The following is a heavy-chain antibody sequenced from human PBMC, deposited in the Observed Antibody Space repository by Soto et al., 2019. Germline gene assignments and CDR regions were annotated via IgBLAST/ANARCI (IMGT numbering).Heavy chain of an antibody. Sequence: EASVKVSCKASGYTFTSYGISWVRQAPGQGLEWMGWISAYNGNTNYAQKLQGRVTMTTDTSTSTAYMELRSLRSDDTAVYYCARDGRYYYDSSGYYPQDAFDIWGQGTMVTVSS. CDR1: GYTFTSYG. CDR3: ARDGRYYYDSSGYYPQDAFDI. D-gene: IGHD3-22*01. V-gene: IGHV1-18*01. J-gene: IGHJ3*02. CDR2: ISAYNGNT.